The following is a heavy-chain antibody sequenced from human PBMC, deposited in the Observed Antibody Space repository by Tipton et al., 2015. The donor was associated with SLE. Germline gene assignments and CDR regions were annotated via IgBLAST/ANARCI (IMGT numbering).Heavy chain of an antibody. J-gene: IGHJ4*02. D-gene: IGHD5-18*01. CDR2: IYNSGSI. Sequence: TLSLTCTVSGGSVSSGSHYWSWIRQPPGEGLEWIGYIYNSGSISYHPSLKSRVTISVDTSKNHFSLKLSSVTAADTAVYYRARGRGYSYGIDYWGQGILVTVSS. CDR3: ARGRGYSYGIDY. V-gene: IGHV4-61*03. CDR1: GGSVSSGSHY.